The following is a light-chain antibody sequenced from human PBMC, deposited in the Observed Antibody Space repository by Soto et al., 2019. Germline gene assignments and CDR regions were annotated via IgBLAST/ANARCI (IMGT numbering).Light chain of an antibody. J-gene: IGLJ7*01. CDR1: SGHSSYA. V-gene: IGLV4-69*01. CDR2: LNSDGRH. CDR3: QNWGTGIAV. Sequence: QSVLTQSPSASASLGASVKLTCTLSSGHSSYAIAWHQQQPEKGPRYLMKLNSDGRHSKGDGIPDRFSGSSSGAERYLTISSLQSEDEAEYFCQNWGTGIAVFGGGTQLTVL.